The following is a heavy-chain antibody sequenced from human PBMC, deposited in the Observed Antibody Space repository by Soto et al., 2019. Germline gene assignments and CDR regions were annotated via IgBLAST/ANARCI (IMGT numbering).Heavy chain of an antibody. J-gene: IGHJ3*02. CDR2: IFYTGST. CDR1: GGSIRSTYYY. CDR3: ARRAVKVATIPWQAFDI. Sequence: QLHLQEPGPGLVKPSETLSLTCTVSGGSIRSTYYYWGWIRRPPGMGLEWVGSIFYTGSTYYNPSLRRRVTISVDTSKNQFSLKLSSVTAADTAVYYCARRAVKVATIPWQAFDIWGQGTMVTVSS. V-gene: IGHV4-39*01. D-gene: IGHD5-12*01.